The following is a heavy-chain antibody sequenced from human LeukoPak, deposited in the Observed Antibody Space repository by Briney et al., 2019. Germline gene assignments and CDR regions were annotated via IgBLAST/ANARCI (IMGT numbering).Heavy chain of an antibody. J-gene: IGHJ4*02. V-gene: IGHV3-21*01. CDR3: ARANYDILTGYHYYFDY. Sequence: GGSLRLSCAASGFTFSSYSMNWVRQAPGKGLEWVSSISSSSSYIYYADSVKGRFTISRDNAKNSLYLQMNSLRAEDTAVYYCARANYDILTGYHYYFDYWGQGTLVTVSS. CDR2: ISSSSSYI. D-gene: IGHD3-9*01. CDR1: GFTFSSYS.